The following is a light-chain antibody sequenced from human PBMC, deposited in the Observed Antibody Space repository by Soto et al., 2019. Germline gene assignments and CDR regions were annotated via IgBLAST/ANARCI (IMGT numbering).Light chain of an antibody. Sequence: DIQMTQSPSSLSASVGDRVTITCRASQVISTSLAWYQVKPGKAPKLLIYAASTLESGVPSRFSATVSGTEFSLTITSLQPEDFATYYCQQRFDSPITFGQGTRLKL. CDR1: QVISTS. J-gene: IGKJ5*01. V-gene: IGKV1-9*01. CDR2: AAS. CDR3: QQRFDSPIT.